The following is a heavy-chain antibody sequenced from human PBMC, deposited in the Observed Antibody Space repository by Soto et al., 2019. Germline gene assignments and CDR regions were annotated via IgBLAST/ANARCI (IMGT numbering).Heavy chain of an antibody. J-gene: IGHJ6*02. V-gene: IGHV1-3*01. D-gene: IGHD3-3*01. CDR2: INAGNGNT. CDR3: ARAFPRKYYDFWSGYSAPGDV. CDR1: GYTFTSYA. Sequence: ASVKVSCKASGYTFTSYAMHWVRQAPGQRLEWMGWINAGNGNTKYSQKFQGRVTITRDTSASTAYMELSSLRSEDTAVYYCARAFPRKYYDFWSGYSAPGDVWGQGTTVTVSS.